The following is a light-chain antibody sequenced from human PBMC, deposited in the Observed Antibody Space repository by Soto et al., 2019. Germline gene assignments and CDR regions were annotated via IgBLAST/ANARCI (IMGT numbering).Light chain of an antibody. CDR2: GAS. Sequence: ERVMTQSPATLSVSPGERATLSCRASQSISSNLAWYQQKPGQAPRLLIYGASTRATGIPARFSGSGSGTDFTLTISSLQSEDFALYYCQQYNKWPLITFGQGTRLEIK. V-gene: IGKV3-15*01. J-gene: IGKJ5*01. CDR3: QQYNKWPLIT. CDR1: QSISSN.